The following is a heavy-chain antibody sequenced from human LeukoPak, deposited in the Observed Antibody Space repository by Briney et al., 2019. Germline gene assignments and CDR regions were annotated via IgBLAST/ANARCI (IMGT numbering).Heavy chain of an antibody. CDR1: GFTFSSYE. J-gene: IGHJ4*02. CDR3: AKDRSSSNWYYFDY. V-gene: IGHV3-48*03. CDR2: ISSSGSTI. Sequence: GGSLRLSCAASGFTFSSYEMNWVRQAPGKGLEWVSYISSSGSTIYYADSVKGRFTISRDNAKNSLYLQMNSLRPEDTAVYYCAKDRSSSNWYYFDYWGQGTLVTVSS. D-gene: IGHD6-13*01.